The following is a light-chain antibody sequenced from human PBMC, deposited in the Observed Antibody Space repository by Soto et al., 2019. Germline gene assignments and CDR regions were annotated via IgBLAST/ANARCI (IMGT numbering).Light chain of an antibody. V-gene: IGKV1-12*02. J-gene: IGKJ3*01. Sequence: DVQMTQSLSSVSASIGDRVTITCRASQIIGSWLAWYQQKPGKAPTLLIYAAASLQSGVPPRFSRSRSETDYTLNITSLQADDSATYYCQQANSFPFTFGRRTKEDIK. CDR1: QIIGSW. CDR2: AAA. CDR3: QQANSFPFT.